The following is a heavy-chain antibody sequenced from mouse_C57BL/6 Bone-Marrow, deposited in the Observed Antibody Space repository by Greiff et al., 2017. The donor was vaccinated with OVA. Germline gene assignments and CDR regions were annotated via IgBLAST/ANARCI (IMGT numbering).Heavy chain of an antibody. Sequence: EVKLVESGGDLVKPGGSLKLSCAASGFTFSSYGMSWVRQTPDQRLEWVATISSGGSYTYYPDSVKGRFTISRDNAKNTLYLQMSRLKSEDTAMYYCARHYYGSSFAYWGQGTLVTVSA. V-gene: IGHV5-6*01. CDR2: ISSGGSYT. D-gene: IGHD1-1*01. J-gene: IGHJ3*01. CDR3: ARHYYGSSFAY. CDR1: GFTFSSYG.